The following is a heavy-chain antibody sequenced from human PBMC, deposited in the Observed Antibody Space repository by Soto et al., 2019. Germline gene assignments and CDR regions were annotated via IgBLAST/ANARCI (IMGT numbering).Heavy chain of an antibody. D-gene: IGHD6-13*01. Sequence: QVQLVESGGGVVQPGTSLRLSCAASGFSFSSYDIHWVRQAPGKGLEWVAVIWYGGSNKYYADSVKGRFIISRDNSKNTLYLQMNSLRADDTAVYYCARGYSSSRDLGYWGQGTLVTVSS. CDR1: GFSFSSYD. CDR2: IWYGGSNK. V-gene: IGHV3-33*01. CDR3: ARGYSSSRDLGY. J-gene: IGHJ4*02.